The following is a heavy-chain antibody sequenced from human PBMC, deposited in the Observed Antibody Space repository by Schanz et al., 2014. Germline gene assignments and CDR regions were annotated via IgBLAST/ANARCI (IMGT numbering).Heavy chain of an antibody. J-gene: IGHJ4*02. Sequence: ELHLVESGGGLVKPGGSLRLSCAASGFTLSNAWMSWVRQAPGKGVEWVSTISASGSATYYADSVKGRLTISRDNSKNTVYLQMSSLRVEDTAVYYCARRPQLQCFDYWGQGTLVTVS. V-gene: IGHV3-23*04. CDR1: GFTLSNAW. CDR2: ISASGSAT. D-gene: IGHD4-4*01. CDR3: ARRPQLQCFDY.